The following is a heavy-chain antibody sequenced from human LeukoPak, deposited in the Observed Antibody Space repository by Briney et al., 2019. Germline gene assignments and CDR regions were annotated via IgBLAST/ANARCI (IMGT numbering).Heavy chain of an antibody. CDR2: INPSGGST. D-gene: IGHD3-10*01. V-gene: IGHV1-46*01. J-gene: IGHJ5*02. Sequence: ASVKVSCKASGYTFTSYYMHWVRQAPGQGLEWMGVINPSGGSTSYAQKFQGRVTMTRDMSTSTVYMELSSLRSEDTAVYYCARVLGYYGSGEGGFDPWGQGTLVTVSS. CDR3: ARVLGYYGSGEGGFDP. CDR1: GYTFTSYY.